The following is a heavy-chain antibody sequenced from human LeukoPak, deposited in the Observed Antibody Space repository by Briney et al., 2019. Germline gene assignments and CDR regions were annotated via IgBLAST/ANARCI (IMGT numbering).Heavy chain of an antibody. Sequence: PGGSLRLSCAASGFTFSSYAMSWVRQAPGKGLEWVSVISNSGGSTFYADSVKGRFTISRDNSKNTLYLQMNSLRAEDTAVYYCAKVPYDSSGYYYFDYWGQGTLVTVSS. D-gene: IGHD3-22*01. V-gene: IGHV3-23*01. CDR3: AKVPYDSSGYYYFDY. CDR2: ISNSGGST. CDR1: GFTFSSYA. J-gene: IGHJ4*02.